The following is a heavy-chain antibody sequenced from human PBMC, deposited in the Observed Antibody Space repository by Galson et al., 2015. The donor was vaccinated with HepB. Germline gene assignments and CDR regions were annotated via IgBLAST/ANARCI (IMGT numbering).Heavy chain of an antibody. D-gene: IGHD6-19*01. CDR1: GYTFTGYY. CDR3: ARDLHRGSGWSNAKYYYYGMDV. J-gene: IGHJ6*02. CDR2: INPNSGGT. V-gene: IGHV1-2*04. Sequence: SVKVSCKASGYTFTGYYMHWVRQAPGQGLEWMGWINPNSGGTNYAQKFQGWVTMTRDTSISTAYMELSRLRSDDTAVYYCARDLHRGSGWSNAKYYYYGMDVWGQGTTVTVSS.